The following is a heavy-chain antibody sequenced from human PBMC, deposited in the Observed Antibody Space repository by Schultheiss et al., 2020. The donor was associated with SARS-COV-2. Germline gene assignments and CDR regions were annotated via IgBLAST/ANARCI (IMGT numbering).Heavy chain of an antibody. CDR1: GFTFSSYG. J-gene: IGHJ2*01. V-gene: IGHV3-33*01. CDR3: ARVQGGRPYGDYGNWYFDL. CDR2: IWYDGSNK. Sequence: GGSLRLSCAASGFTFSSYGMHWVRQAPGKGLEWVAVIWYDGSNKYYADSVKGRFTISRDNSKNTLYLQMNSLRAEDTAVYYCARVQGGRPYGDYGNWYFDLWGRGTRVTVSS. D-gene: IGHD4-17*01.